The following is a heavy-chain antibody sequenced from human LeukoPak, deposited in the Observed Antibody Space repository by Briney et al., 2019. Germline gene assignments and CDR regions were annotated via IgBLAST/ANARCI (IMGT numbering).Heavy chain of an antibody. CDR1: GFPFSSYG. CDR3: AKDKNYYGSGSPSLDAFDI. D-gene: IGHD3-10*01. Sequence: GGSLRLSCAASGFPFSSYGMHWVRQAPGKGLEWVALIWYDGSNLYYADSVKGRFTISKDSSKNTLYLHMNSLRAEETAVYYCAKDKNYYGSGSPSLDAFDIWGQGTMVTVSS. J-gene: IGHJ3*02. V-gene: IGHV3-33*06. CDR2: IWYDGSNL.